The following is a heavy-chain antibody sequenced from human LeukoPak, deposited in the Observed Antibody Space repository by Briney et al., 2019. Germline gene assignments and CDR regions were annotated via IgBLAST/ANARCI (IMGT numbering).Heavy chain of an antibody. J-gene: IGHJ3*02. CDR2: ISSSSTI. D-gene: IGHD3-22*01. CDR1: GFTFSSYS. CDR3: AKAGDNSGNYGAFDI. V-gene: IGHV3-48*01. Sequence: PGGSLRLSCAASGFTFSSYSMNWVRQAPGKGLEWVSYISSSSTIYYADSVKGRFTISRDNSNNTLYLQMNSLRAEDTAVYYCAKAGDNSGNYGAFDIWGQGTMVTVSS.